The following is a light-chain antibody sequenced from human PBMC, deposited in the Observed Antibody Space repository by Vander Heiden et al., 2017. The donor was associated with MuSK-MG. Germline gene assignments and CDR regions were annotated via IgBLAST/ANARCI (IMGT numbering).Light chain of an antibody. V-gene: IGLV2-23*02. CDR3: CSYAGTAAV. CDR2: EVN. J-gene: IGLJ2*01. CDR1: SSDVGSYSL. Sequence: ISCTGTSSDVGSYSLVSWYQQHPGKAPKLMIYEVNKRPSGVSNRFSGSKSGNTASLTISGLQAEDEADYYCCSYAGTAAVFGGGTKLTVL.